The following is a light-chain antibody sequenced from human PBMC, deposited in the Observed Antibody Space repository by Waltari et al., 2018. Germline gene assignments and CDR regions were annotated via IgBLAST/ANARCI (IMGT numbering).Light chain of an antibody. CDR3: QQYNSSPWT. CDR1: QRISSW. V-gene: IGKV1-5*01. CDR2: VAS. Sequence: DIQMTQSPSTLSASVGDRVTITCRASQRISSWLAWYQQNPGEAPNLLIYVASSLQSGVPSRFSGSGSGTEFTLTISSLQPDDIATYYCQQYNSSPWTFGQGTKVEIK. J-gene: IGKJ1*01.